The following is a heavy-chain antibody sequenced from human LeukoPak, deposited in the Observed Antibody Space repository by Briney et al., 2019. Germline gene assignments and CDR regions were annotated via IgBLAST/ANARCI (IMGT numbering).Heavy chain of an antibody. CDR2: ISSSSSYI. CDR3: ARDKPVRSSGWFPFDY. V-gene: IGHV3-21*01. D-gene: IGHD6-19*01. CDR1: GFTFSSYS. J-gene: IGHJ4*02. Sequence: GGSLRLSCAASGFTFSSYSMNRVRQAPGKGLEWVSSISSSSSYIYYADSVKGRFTISRDNAKNSLYLQMNSLRAEDTAVYYCARDKPVRSSGWFPFDYWGQGTLVTVSS.